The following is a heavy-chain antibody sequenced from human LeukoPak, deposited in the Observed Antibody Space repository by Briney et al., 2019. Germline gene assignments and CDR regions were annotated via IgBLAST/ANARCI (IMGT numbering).Heavy chain of an antibody. CDR1: GFTFSSYS. D-gene: IGHD4-17*01. V-gene: IGHV3-21*01. Sequence: GGSLRLSCVASGFTFSSYSMKWVRQAPGKGLEWVSSISSSSSYIDYAESVKGRFTISRDNAKNSLYLQMNSLRAEDTAVYYCARHSDYGDYNFSYWGREPWSPSPQ. CDR2: ISSSSSYI. J-gene: IGHJ4*02. CDR3: ARHSDYGDYNFSY.